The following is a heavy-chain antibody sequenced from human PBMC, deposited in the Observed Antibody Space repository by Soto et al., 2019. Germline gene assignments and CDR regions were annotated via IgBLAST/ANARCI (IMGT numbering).Heavy chain of an antibody. Sequence: GGSLRLSCAASGFTLNSYAMSWVRQAPGKGLEWVSTISGSGGSTYYADSVKGRFTISRDNSKNTLYLQMDSLRAEDTAVYYCAKLSSLLYYYMDVWGKGTTVTVSS. D-gene: IGHD2-21*01. CDR3: AKLSSLLYYYMDV. J-gene: IGHJ6*03. CDR2: ISGSGGST. V-gene: IGHV3-23*01. CDR1: GFTLNSYA.